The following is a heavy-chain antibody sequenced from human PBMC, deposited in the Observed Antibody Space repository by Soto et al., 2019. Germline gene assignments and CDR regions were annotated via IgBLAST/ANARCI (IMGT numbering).Heavy chain of an antibody. CDR1: GFTFSSYA. D-gene: IGHD2-8*01. CDR2: ISGSGGST. CDR3: AKDRRVLMVYASGSMDV. Sequence: GGSLRLSCAASGFTFSSYAMSWVRQAPGKGLEWVSAISGSGGSTYYADSVKGRFTISRDNSKNTLYLQMNSLRAEDTAVYYCAKDRRVLMVYASGSMDVWGQGTTVTVSS. V-gene: IGHV3-23*01. J-gene: IGHJ6*02.